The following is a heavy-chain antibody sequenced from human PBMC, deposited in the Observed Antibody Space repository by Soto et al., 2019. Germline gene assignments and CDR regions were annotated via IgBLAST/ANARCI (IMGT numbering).Heavy chain of an antibody. J-gene: IGHJ4*02. CDR1: GFTFSNYA. D-gene: IGHD1-26*01. V-gene: IGHV3-23*01. Sequence: EVQILQSGGGLEQPGGSLRLSCAASGFTFSNYAMSWIRQAPGKGLEWVSTIRETGNTYHADSVRGRFATSRDNSENTLYLQMSSLRAEDTAVYYCAKQQMGVIRALDYWGQGTLVTVSS. CDR3: AKQQMGVIRALDY. CDR2: IRETGNT.